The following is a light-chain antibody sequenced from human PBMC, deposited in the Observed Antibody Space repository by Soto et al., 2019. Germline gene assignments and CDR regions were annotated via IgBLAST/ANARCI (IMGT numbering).Light chain of an antibody. CDR2: GAS. J-gene: IGKJ4*01. Sequence: EIVMTQSPATLSVSPGEGATLSCRASQSVRSSLAWYQQKPGQAPRLLIYGASTRATGIPARFSGSGSGTEFTLTISSLQSEDFAIYYCQQYNNWPPNTFGGGTKVEIK. V-gene: IGKV3-15*01. CDR1: QSVRSS. CDR3: QQYNNWPPNT.